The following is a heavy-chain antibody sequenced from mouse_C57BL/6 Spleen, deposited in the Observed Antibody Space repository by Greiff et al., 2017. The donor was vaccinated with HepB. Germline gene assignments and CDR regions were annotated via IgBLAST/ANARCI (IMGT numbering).Heavy chain of an antibody. V-gene: IGHV14-1*01. D-gene: IGHD1-1*01. CDR2: IDPEDGDT. CDR3: TTSYYYGSNYFDY. J-gene: IGHJ2*01. CDR1: GFNIKDYY. Sequence: VQLKQSGAELVRPGASVKLSCTASGFNIKDYYMHWVKQRPEQGLEWIGRIDPEDGDTEYAPKFQGKATMTADTSSNTAYLQLSSLTSEDTAVYYCTTSYYYGSNYFDYWGQGTTLTVSS.